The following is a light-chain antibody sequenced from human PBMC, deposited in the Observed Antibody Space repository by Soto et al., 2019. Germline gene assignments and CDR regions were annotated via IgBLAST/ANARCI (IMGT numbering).Light chain of an antibody. CDR2: DVS. CDR3: KSYAGSNTYV. V-gene: IGLV2-11*01. J-gene: IGLJ1*01. Sequence: QSALTQPRSVSGSPGQSVTISCTGTSSDVGAYNYVSWFQQHPGKAPKLMMSDVSKRPSGVPDRFSGSKSGTTASLTVSGLQAADEADYFCKSYAGSNTYVFGSGTKLTVL. CDR1: SSDVGAYNY.